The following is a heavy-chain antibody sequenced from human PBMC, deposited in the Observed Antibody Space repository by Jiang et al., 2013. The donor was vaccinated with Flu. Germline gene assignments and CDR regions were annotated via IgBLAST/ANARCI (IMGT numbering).Heavy chain of an antibody. D-gene: IGHD3-10*01. J-gene: IGHJ4*02. V-gene: IGHV3-9*01. CDR1: GFTFDDYA. Sequence: AASGFTFDDYAMHWVRQAPGKGLEWVSGISWNSGSIGYADSVKGRFTISRDNAKNSLYLQMNSLRAEDTALYYCAKGGLMVRGARPSHFDYWGQGTLVTVSS. CDR2: ISWNSGSI. CDR3: AKGGLMVRGARPSHFDY.